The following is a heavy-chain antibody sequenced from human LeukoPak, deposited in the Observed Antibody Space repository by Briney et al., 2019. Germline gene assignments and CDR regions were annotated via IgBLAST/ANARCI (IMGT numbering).Heavy chain of an antibody. Sequence: GGSLSLSCAASGFTFSSYWMSWVRQAPGKGLEWVANIKQDGSEKYYVDSVKGRFTISRDNAKNSLFLQMNSLRAEDTAVYYCARDLSGWELQEYWGQGTLVTVSS. J-gene: IGHJ4*02. D-gene: IGHD1-26*01. CDR3: ARDLSGWELQEY. V-gene: IGHV3-7*01. CDR1: GFTFSSYW. CDR2: IKQDGSEK.